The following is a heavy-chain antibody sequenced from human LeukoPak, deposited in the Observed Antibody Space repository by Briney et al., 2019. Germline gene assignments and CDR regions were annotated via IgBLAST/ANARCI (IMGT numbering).Heavy chain of an antibody. CDR3: ARVTKLLWFGEVSGDFDY. V-gene: IGHV3-7*01. CDR2: IKQDGGDK. J-gene: IGHJ4*02. D-gene: IGHD3-10*01. Sequence: GGSLRLSCAASGFTFSSYWMSWVRRAPGKGLEWVANIKQDGGDKYYVDSVKGRFTISRDNAKKSLYLQMNSLRAEDTAVYYCARVTKLLWFGEVSGDFDYWGQGTLVTVSS. CDR1: GFTFSSYW.